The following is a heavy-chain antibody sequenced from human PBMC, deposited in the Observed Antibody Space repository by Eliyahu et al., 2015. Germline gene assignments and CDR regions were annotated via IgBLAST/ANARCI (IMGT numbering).Heavy chain of an antibody. CDR2: IYWDDDK. CDR1: GFSLSTSGVG. Sequence: QITLKESGPTLVKPTQTLTLTCTFSGFSLSTSGVGVGWIRQPPGKALEWLALIYWDDDKRYSPSLKSRLTITKDTSKNQVILTMTNMDPVDTATYYCAHAPDYGDYASLFDYWGQGTLVTVSS. V-gene: IGHV2-5*02. CDR3: AHAPDYGDYASLFDY. J-gene: IGHJ4*02. D-gene: IGHD4-17*01.